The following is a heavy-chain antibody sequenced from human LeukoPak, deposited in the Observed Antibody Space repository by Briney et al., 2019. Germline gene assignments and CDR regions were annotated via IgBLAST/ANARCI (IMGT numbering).Heavy chain of an antibody. CDR1: GGSISSGDHD. Sequence: PSETLSLTCTVSGGSISSGDHDWGWIRQPPGKGLEWLGYIYYSGSTYYNPSLKSRITISIDTSKNQFSLKMTSVTAADTAVYYCARETTLPLNWFDPWGQGTLVTVSS. V-gene: IGHV4-30-4*08. CDR2: IYYSGST. J-gene: IGHJ5*02. CDR3: ARETTLPLNWFDP. D-gene: IGHD1-7*01.